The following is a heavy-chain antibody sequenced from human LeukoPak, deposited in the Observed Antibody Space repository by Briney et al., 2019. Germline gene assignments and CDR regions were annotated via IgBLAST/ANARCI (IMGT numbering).Heavy chain of an antibody. CDR1: GFTVSSNF. D-gene: IGHD6-19*01. V-gene: IGHV3-53*01. J-gene: IGHJ4*02. Sequence: GGSLRLSCAASGFTVSSNFMSWVRQAPGKGLEWVSVIYSGGTTYYADSVKGRFTVSRDDSKNTLYLQMSSLRAEDTAVYFCARGISTSGWLDYWGQGTLVTVSP. CDR2: IYSGGTT. CDR3: ARGISTSGWLDY.